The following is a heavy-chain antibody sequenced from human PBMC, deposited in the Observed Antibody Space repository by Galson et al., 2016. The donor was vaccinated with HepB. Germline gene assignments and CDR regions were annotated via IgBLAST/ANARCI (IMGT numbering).Heavy chain of an antibody. V-gene: IGHV3-23*01. CDR3: AKYRGATYYTDYFEY. D-gene: IGHD1-26*01. CDR2: ISGSGGGI. CDR1: GFTFSTYS. Sequence: SLRLSCAASGFTFSTYSMTWVRQAPGKGLEWVATISGSGGGINYADSVKGRFTISRDNSKNSLFLQMKRLRDEDTALYYCAKYRGATYYTDYFEYWGQGTRVTVSA. J-gene: IGHJ4*02.